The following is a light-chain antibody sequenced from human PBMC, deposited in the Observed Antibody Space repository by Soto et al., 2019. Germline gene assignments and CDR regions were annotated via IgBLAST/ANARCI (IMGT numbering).Light chain of an antibody. CDR3: QQRHNWIT. J-gene: IGKJ5*01. V-gene: IGKV3-11*01. Sequence: ELVLTQSPATLSLSPGERATLSCRASQSVSVYLAWYQQKPGQAPRLLISDASDRAAGVPVRFSGSGSGTDFTLTISSLEPEDFAVYYCQQRHNWITFGQGTRLEIK. CDR2: DAS. CDR1: QSVSVY.